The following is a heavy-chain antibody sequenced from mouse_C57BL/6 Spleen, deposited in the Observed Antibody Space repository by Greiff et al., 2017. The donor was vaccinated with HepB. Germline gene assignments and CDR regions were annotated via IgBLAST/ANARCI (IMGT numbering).Heavy chain of an antibody. J-gene: IGHJ2*01. Sequence: EVKLVESGGGLVKPGGSLKLSCAASGFTFSSYAMSWVRQTPEKRLEWVATISDGGSYTYYPDNVKGRFTISRDNAKNNLYLQMSHLKSEDTAMYYCARDGTVAPYYFDYWGQGTTLTVSS. CDR2: ISDGGSYT. V-gene: IGHV5-4*01. CDR1: GFTFSSYA. D-gene: IGHD1-1*01. CDR3: ARDGTVAPYYFDY.